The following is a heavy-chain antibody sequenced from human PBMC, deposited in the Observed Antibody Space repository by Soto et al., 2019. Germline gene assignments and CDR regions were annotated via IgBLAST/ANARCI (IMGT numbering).Heavy chain of an antibody. D-gene: IGHD2-15*01. CDR1: GGSISSGGYY. Sequence: SETLSLTCTVSGGSISSGGYYWSWIRQHAGKGLEWIGYIYYSGSTYYNPSLKSRVTISVDTSKNQFSLKLSSVTAADTAVYYCARDYKGSVAANDAFDIWGQGTMVTVSS. CDR2: IYYSGST. V-gene: IGHV4-31*03. CDR3: ARDYKGSVAANDAFDI. J-gene: IGHJ3*02.